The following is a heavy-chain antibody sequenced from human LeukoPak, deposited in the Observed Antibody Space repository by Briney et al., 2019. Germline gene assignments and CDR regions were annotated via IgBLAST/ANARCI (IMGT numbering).Heavy chain of an antibody. V-gene: IGHV3-23*01. CDR3: AKDLWAGGNYHFDS. Sequence: GGSLRLSCAASGFTFNTYAMTWVRQAPGKGLEWVASIRSDGGVTYYADSVKGRFTVSRDNSKNTLYLQMNSLSTGDTALYYCAKDLWAGGNYHFDSWGQGTRVTVSS. D-gene: IGHD4-23*01. CDR1: GFTFNTYA. J-gene: IGHJ4*02. CDR2: IRSDGGVT.